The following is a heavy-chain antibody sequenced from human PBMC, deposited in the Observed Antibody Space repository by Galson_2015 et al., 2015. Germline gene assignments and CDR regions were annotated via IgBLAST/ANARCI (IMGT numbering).Heavy chain of an antibody. J-gene: IGHJ3*02. V-gene: IGHV3-23*01. CDR1: GFTFNTYA. CDR3: AKDSGNWGSAFDI. Sequence: SLRLSCAASGFTFNTYAMTWVRQAPGKGLAWVSAISGSGGSTNYADSVRGRFTISRDNSKNTLYLQMNGLRAEDTAVYYCAKDSGNWGSAFDIWGQGTMVTVSS. D-gene: IGHD7-27*01. CDR2: ISGSGGST.